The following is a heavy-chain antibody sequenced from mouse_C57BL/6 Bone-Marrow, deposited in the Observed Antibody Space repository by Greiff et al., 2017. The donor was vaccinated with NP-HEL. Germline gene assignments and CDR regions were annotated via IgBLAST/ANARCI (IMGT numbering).Heavy chain of an antibody. D-gene: IGHD2-3*01. CDR2: IDPSDSYT. V-gene: IGHV1-69*01. Sequence: VQLQQSGAELVMPGASVKLSCKASGYTFTSYWMHWVKQRPGQGLEWIGEIDPSDSYTNYNQKFKGKSTLTVDKSSSTAYMQLSSLTSEDSAVYYCARTGDGGYFDYWGQGTTLTVSS. J-gene: IGHJ2*01. CDR3: ARTGDGGYFDY. CDR1: GYTFTSYW.